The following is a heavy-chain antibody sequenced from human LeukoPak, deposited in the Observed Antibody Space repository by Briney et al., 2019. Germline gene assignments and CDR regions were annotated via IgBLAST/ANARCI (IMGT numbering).Heavy chain of an antibody. Sequence: ASVKVSCKASGYTFTAYYMHWVRQAPGQGLEWMGWINPNSGGTKYAQKFQGRVTMTRDTSISTAYMELSRLRSDDTAVYYCARDYYDSSGFGAFDIWGQGTMVTVSS. J-gene: IGHJ3*02. CDR2: INPNSGGT. CDR3: ARDYYDSSGFGAFDI. D-gene: IGHD3-22*01. V-gene: IGHV1-2*02. CDR1: GYTFTAYY.